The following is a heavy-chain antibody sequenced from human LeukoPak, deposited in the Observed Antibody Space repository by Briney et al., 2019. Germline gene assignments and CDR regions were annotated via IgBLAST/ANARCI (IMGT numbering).Heavy chain of an antibody. J-gene: IGHJ4*02. Sequence: PSETLSLTCTVSGGSISSGDYYWSWIRQPPGKGLEWIGYIYYSGSTYYNPSLKSRVTISVDTSKNQFSLKLSSVTAADTAVYYCARAGQRLLLKYWGQGTLVTLSS. CDR1: GGSISSGDYY. CDR3: ARAGQRLLLKY. V-gene: IGHV4-30-4*08. D-gene: IGHD6-25*01. CDR2: IYYSGST.